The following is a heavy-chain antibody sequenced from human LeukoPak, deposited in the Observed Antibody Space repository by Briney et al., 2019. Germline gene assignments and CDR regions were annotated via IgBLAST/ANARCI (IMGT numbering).Heavy chain of an antibody. CDR3: AKLATSGRLDAFDI. D-gene: IGHD2-2*01. J-gene: IGHJ3*02. CDR2: ISGSGGST. CDR1: GFTFSSYA. Sequence: GGSLRLSCAAPGFTFSSYAMSWVRQAPGKGLAWVSGISGSGGSTYYADSVKGRVSISRDNSKNTLYLQMNSLRAEDTAVYYCAKLATSGRLDAFDIWGQGTMVTVSS. V-gene: IGHV3-23*01.